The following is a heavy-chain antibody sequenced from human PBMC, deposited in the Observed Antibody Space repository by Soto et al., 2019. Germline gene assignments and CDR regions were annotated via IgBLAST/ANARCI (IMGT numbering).Heavy chain of an antibody. D-gene: IGHD6-13*01. CDR3: ARDSIAAAGTDYYYGMDV. J-gene: IGHJ6*02. CDR2: IYTSGST. Sequence: SETLSLTCTVSGGSISSYYWSWIRQPAGKGLEWIGRIYTSGSTNYNPSLKSRVTMSVDTSKNQFSLKLSPVTAADTAVYYCARDSIAAAGTDYYYGMDVWGQGTTVTVSS. CDR1: GGSISSYY. V-gene: IGHV4-4*07.